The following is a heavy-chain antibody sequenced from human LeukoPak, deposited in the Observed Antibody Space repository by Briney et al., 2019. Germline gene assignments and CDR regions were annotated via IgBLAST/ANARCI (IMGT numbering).Heavy chain of an antibody. V-gene: IGHV3-7*03. J-gene: IGHJ4*02. CDR2: IKNDGSET. D-gene: IGHD6-19*01. Sequence: LSGGSLRLSCAVSGFNFRDHWMGWVRQAPGKGLQWVGHIKNDGSETYYLDSLKGRFSISRDNTNNALYLQMNSLRVEDTAVYYCVKNDGWFHLAQWGQGTLVTVSS. CDR1: GFNFRDHW. CDR3: VKNDGWFHLAQ.